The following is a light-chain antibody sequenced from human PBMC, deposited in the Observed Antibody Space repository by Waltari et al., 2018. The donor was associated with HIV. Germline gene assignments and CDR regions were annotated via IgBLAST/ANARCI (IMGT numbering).Light chain of an antibody. CDR3: CSYGGDDTLV. Sequence: QSALTQPASVSGSLGQSITISCTGASTNVGSYSLVSWYQTRPGQAPTLIIYDDSKRPLGISSRFSGSKSGNTASLTISGLQSEDEADYYCCSYGGDDTLVFGGGTKVTAL. CDR2: DDS. V-gene: IGLV2-23*01. CDR1: STNVGSYSL. J-gene: IGLJ3*02.